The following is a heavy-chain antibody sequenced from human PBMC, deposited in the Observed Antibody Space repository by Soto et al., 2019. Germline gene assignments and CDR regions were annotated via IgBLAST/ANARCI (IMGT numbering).Heavy chain of an antibody. CDR2: INHSGST. J-gene: IGHJ4*02. CDR1: GGSFSGYY. Sequence: HVQLQQWGAGLLKPSETLSLTCAVYGGSFSGYYWSWIRQPPGKGLEWIGEINHSGSTNYNPSLKSRVTISVDTSKNQFSLKLSSVTAADTAVYYCARAMIVVVISHYFDYWGQGTLVTVSS. CDR3: ARAMIVVVISHYFDY. V-gene: IGHV4-34*01. D-gene: IGHD3-22*01.